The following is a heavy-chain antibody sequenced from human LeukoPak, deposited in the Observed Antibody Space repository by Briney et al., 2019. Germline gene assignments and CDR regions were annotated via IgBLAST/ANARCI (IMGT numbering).Heavy chain of an antibody. Sequence: SETLSLTCSVSGGSISASSYYWGWIRQPPGKGLEWIGSMYYSGGTYYNPSLKSRVTMSVDTSKNQFSLKLSSVTAADTAVYYCARELVDPIAAAGGAFDIWGQGTMVTVSS. V-gene: IGHV4-39*07. CDR1: GGSISASSYY. CDR3: ARELVDPIAAAGGAFDI. D-gene: IGHD6-13*01. CDR2: MYYSGGT. J-gene: IGHJ3*02.